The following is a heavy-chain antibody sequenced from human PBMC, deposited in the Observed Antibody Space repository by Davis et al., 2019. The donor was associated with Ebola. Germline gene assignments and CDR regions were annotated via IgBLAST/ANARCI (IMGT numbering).Heavy chain of an antibody. D-gene: IGHD4-17*01. CDR2: IWYDGSDK. J-gene: IGHJ4*02. V-gene: IGHV3-33*08. CDR1: GIAVSINH. CDR3: ARERRYGDSDFDY. Sequence: SLKLSCEVSGIAVSINHMSWVRQAPGKGLEWVAVIWYDGSDKYYADSVKGRFTISRDNSKNTLYLQMNSLRAEDTAVYYCARERRYGDSDFDYWGQGTLVTVSS.